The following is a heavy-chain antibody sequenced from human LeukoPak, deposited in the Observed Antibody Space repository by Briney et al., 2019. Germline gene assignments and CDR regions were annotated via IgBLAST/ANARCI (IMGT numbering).Heavy chain of an antibody. J-gene: IGHJ4*02. D-gene: IGHD2/OR15-2a*01. CDR1: GFTFSSYA. V-gene: IGHV3-23*01. CDR2: ISGSGSDT. CDR3: TKGCNSVSCTLFDS. Sequence: PGGSLRLSCAASGFTFSSYAMSWVRQAPGKGLAWVSTISGSGSDTYYADSVKGRFTISRDNSENTLYLQMSSLSAEDTAVYYCTKGCNSVSCTLFDSWGPGTLVTVSS.